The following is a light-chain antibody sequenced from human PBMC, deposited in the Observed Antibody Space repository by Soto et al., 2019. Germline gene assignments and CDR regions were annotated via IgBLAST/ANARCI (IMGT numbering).Light chain of an antibody. J-gene: IGKJ4*01. CDR3: QQRSNWPLT. CDR2: DAS. CDR1: QSVSSY. Sequence: EIVLTQSPATLSLSPGERATLSCRASQSVSSYLAWYQQKPGQAPRLLIYDASNRATGSPARFSGSGSGTDFTLTISSLEPEDVAVYDCQQRSNWPLTFGGGTKVEIK. V-gene: IGKV3-11*01.